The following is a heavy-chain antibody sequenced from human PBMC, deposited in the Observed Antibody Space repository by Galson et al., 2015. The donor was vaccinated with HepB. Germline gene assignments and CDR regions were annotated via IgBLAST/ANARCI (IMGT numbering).Heavy chain of an antibody. D-gene: IGHD2-2*01. CDR2: ISGYDGNV. V-gene: IGHV1-18*01. Sequence: SVKVSCKASGYTFSRFSISWLRQAPGQGLEWMGWISGYDGNVNYAQKFQGRLTMTADTSTSTAYMVLRSLRSDDTAVYYCARARYSTSPPDYWGQGTLVTVSP. J-gene: IGHJ4*02. CDR3: ARARYSTSPPDY. CDR1: GYTFSRFS.